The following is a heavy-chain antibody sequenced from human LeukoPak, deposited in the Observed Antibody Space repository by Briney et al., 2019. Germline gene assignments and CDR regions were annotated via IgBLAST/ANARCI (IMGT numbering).Heavy chain of an antibody. J-gene: IGHJ1*01. CDR2: ISYDGTNK. CDR1: GFTFSNYA. V-gene: IGHV3-30*14. D-gene: IGHD6-19*01. Sequence: PGGSLRLSCAASGFTFSNYAMHWVRQAPGKGLEWVAVISYDGTNKYYADSVKGRFTISRDNSKNTLYLQMNSLRAEDTAVYYCARNAYSSGWYGYFQHWGQGTLVTVSS. CDR3: ARNAYSSGWYGYFQH.